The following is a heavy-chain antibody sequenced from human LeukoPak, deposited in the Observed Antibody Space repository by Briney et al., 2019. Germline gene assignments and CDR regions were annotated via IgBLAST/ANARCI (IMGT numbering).Heavy chain of an antibody. CDR1: AFSFSIYS. Sequence: PGGSLRLSYAASAFSFSIYSLNWVRQAPGKGLEWVSCIGSSSRSIYYADSVKGRFPISRDNARNSLYLQMNSLRAEDTAVYYCAREREEAFDIWGQGTMVTVPS. J-gene: IGHJ3*02. D-gene: IGHD1-26*01. V-gene: IGHV3-21*06. CDR3: AREREEAFDI. CDR2: IGSSSRSI.